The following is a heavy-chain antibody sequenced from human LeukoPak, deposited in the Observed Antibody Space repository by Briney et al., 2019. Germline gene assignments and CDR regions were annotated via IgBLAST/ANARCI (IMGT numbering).Heavy chain of an antibody. D-gene: IGHD1-1*01. Sequence: ASVTVSSTSSGYTFISYGINWVRQAPGQGLEWMAWISGNQVNTHYAQNFQGRVTVTTDTSTSAAYMELRSLRSDDTAIYFCARGSVALEDYPYMDVWGKGTTVTVSS. V-gene: IGHV1-18*04. J-gene: IGHJ6*03. CDR2: ISGNQVNT. CDR1: GYTFISYG. CDR3: ARGSVALEDYPYMDV.